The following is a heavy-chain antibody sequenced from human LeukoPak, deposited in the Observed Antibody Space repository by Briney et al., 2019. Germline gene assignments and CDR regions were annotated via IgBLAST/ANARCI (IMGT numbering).Heavy chain of an antibody. CDR2: IYYSGST. CDR3: ARGARLGISPQYY. J-gene: IGHJ4*02. V-gene: IGHV4-39*01. Sequence: SETLSLTCTVSGDSISSSSYYWGWIRQPPGKGLEWIGNIYYSGSTYYNPSLKSRVTISVDTSKNQFSLKLSSVTAADTAVYYCARGARLGISPQYYWGQGTLVTVSS. CDR1: GDSISSSSYY. D-gene: IGHD7-27*01.